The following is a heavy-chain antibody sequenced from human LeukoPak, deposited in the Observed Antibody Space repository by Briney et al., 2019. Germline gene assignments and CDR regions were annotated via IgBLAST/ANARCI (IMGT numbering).Heavy chain of an antibody. CDR1: GGTFSSYT. V-gene: IGHV1-69*02. CDR3: ARGYGDYGMDV. CDR2: IIPILGIA. Sequence: ASVKVSCKASGGTFSSYTISWVRQAPGQGLEWMGRIIPILGIANYAQKVQGRVTITADKSTSTAYMELSSLRSEDTAVYYCARGYGDYGMDVWGQGTTVTVSS. J-gene: IGHJ6*02. D-gene: IGHD5-12*01.